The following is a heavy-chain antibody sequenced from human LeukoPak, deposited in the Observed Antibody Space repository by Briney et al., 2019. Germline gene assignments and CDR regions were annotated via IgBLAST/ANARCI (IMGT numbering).Heavy chain of an antibody. V-gene: IGHV3-48*03. Sequence: GGSLRLSCTVSGFTFSGYVMNGVRPAPGKGLEWVSYICSSGSTIFYADSVKGRFTISRDNAKNSLYLQMNRLRAEDTAVYYCARRGIQLWPHDDYWGQGTLVTVSS. J-gene: IGHJ4*02. CDR2: ICSSGSTI. D-gene: IGHD5-18*01. CDR3: ARRGIQLWPHDDY. CDR1: GFTFSGYV.